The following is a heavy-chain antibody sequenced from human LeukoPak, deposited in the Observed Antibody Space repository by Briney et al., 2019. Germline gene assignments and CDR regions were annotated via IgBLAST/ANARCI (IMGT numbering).Heavy chain of an antibody. J-gene: IGHJ4*02. CDR2: INPSGGST. V-gene: IGHV1-46*01. CDR1: GYTFTSYY. Sequence: ASVKVSCKASGYTFTSYYMHWVRQAPGQGLEWMGIINPSGGSTSYAQKFQGRVTMTRDMSTSTVYMELRSLRSEDTAVYYCARTAMATTSIDYWGQGTLVTVSS. D-gene: IGHD5-18*01. CDR3: ARTAMATTSIDY.